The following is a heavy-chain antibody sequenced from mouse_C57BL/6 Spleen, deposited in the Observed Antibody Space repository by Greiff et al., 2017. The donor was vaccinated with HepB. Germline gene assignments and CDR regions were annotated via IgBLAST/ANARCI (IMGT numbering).Heavy chain of an antibody. V-gene: IGHV5-6*01. J-gene: IGHJ4*01. CDR1: GFTFSSYG. CDR2: ISSGGSYT. CDR3: ARQDLYAMDY. Sequence: DVQLQESGGDLVKPGGSLKLSCAASGFTFSSYGMSWVRQTPDKRLEWVATISSGGSYTYYPDSVKGRFTISRDNAKNTLYLQMSSLKSEDTAMYYCARQDLYAMDYWGQGTSVTVSS.